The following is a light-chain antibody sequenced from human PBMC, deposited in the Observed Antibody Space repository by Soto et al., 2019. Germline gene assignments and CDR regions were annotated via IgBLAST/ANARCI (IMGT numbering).Light chain of an antibody. CDR3: HQSYSTSFT. CDR2: AAS. J-gene: IGKJ3*01. Sequence: DIQMTQSPSSLSASVGDRVSITCRASQIISSYLNWYQQKPGKAPNLLIYAASSLQSGVPSRFSGSGSGTDFTLTISSRQPEDFATYYCHQSYSTSFTFGPGTKVDIK. CDR1: QIISSY. V-gene: IGKV1-39*01.